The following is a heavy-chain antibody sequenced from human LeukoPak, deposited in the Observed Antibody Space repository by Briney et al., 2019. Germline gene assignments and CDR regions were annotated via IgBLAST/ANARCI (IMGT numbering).Heavy chain of an antibody. CDR1: GGSISSGGYY. CDR3: AREGGQQLGGDYYFDY. D-gene: IGHD6-13*01. CDR2: IYYSGST. Sequence: SQTLSLTCTVSGGSISSGGYYWSWIRQHSGKGLEWIGTIYYSGSTYYSPSLKSRVTISEDTSKNQFSLKLSSVTAADTAVYYCAREGGQQLGGDYYFDYWGQGTLVTVSS. V-gene: IGHV4-31*03. J-gene: IGHJ4*02.